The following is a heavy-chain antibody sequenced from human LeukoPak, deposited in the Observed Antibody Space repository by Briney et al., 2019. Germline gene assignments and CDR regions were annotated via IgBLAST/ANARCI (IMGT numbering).Heavy chain of an antibody. Sequence: PGGSLRLSCAASGFTFSSYGMHWVRQAPGKGLEWVAFIRHDGNNKFYADPVRGRFTISRDNSKNTLFLQMDGLRTEDTAVYYCAKDPSATVTPNYFDYWGQGTLVTVSS. D-gene: IGHD4-11*01. CDR1: GFTFSSYG. J-gene: IGHJ4*02. CDR2: IRHDGNNK. CDR3: AKDPSATVTPNYFDY. V-gene: IGHV3-30*02.